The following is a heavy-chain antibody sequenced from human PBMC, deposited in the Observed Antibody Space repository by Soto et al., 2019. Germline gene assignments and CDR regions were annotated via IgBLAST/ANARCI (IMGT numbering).Heavy chain of an antibody. CDR2: IKSKANSYTT. CDR1: GFTFSNHY. J-gene: IGHJ4*02. CDR3: TRVGLGSSRGSDY. Sequence: EVQLVESGGGLVQPEGSLRLSCAASGFTFSNHYMDWVRQAPGKGLEWVGRIKSKANSYTTEYAAPVKGRFNISRDDSKNSMFLQMNRLKTEDTAVYYCTRVGLGSSRGSDYWGKGILVTVSS. D-gene: IGHD6-13*01. V-gene: IGHV3-72*01.